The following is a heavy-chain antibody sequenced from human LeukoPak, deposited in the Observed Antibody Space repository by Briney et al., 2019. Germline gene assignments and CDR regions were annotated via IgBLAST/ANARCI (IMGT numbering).Heavy chain of an antibody. Sequence: ASVKVSCKASGYTFTSYDINWVRQATGQGLEWMGWMNPNSGNTGYAQKFQGRVTMTEDTSTDTAYMELSSLRSEDTAVYYCATDVHYGSGSHYWGQGTLVTVSS. CDR1: GYTFTSYD. CDR3: ATDVHYGSGSHY. CDR2: MNPNSGNT. D-gene: IGHD3-10*01. J-gene: IGHJ4*02. V-gene: IGHV1-8*01.